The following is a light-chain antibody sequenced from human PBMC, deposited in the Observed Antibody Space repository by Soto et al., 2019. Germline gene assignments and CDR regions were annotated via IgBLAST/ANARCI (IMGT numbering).Light chain of an antibody. J-gene: IGLJ3*02. CDR2: EVS. CDR1: SSDVGGYNY. Sequence: QSALTQPASVSGSPGQSITISCTGTSSDVGGYNYVSWYQQHPGKAPKLMIYEVSNRPSGVSNRFSGSKSGNTASLTISGLQAADEAHYYCRSYTRSSPGVFGGGTKLTVL. CDR3: RSYTRSSPGV. V-gene: IGLV2-14*01.